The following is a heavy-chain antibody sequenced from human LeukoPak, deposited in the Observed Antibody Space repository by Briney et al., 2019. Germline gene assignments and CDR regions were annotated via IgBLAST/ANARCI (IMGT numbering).Heavy chain of an antibody. CDR3: ARVLGIGDVDY. V-gene: IGHV4-38-2*02. CDR1: GYSISSGYY. D-gene: IGHD2-21*01. J-gene: IGHJ4*02. Sequence: PSETLSLTCTVSGYSISSGYYWGWIRPPPGKGLEWIGSIYHSGSTYYNPSLKSRVTISVDTSKNQFSLKLSSVTAADTAVYYCARVLGIGDVDYWGQGTLVTVSS. CDR2: IYHSGST.